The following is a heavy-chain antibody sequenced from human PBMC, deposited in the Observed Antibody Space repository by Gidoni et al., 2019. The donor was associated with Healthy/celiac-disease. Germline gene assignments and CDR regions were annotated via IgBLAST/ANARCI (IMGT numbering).Heavy chain of an antibody. D-gene: IGHD4-17*01. Sequence: EVQLVESGGGLVKPGGSLRLSCAASGFTFRSYSMNWVRQAPGKGLEWVSSISSSSSYIYYADSVKGRFTISRDNAKNSLYLQMNSLRAEDTAVYYCARDRDYGDYNWYFDLWGRGTLVTVSS. J-gene: IGHJ2*01. CDR3: ARDRDYGDYNWYFDL. V-gene: IGHV3-21*01. CDR2: ISSSSSYI. CDR1: GFTFRSYS.